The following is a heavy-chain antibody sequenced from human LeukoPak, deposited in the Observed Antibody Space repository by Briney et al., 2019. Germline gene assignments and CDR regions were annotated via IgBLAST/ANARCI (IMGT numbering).Heavy chain of an antibody. J-gene: IGHJ3*01. CDR1: GGTFSSYA. Sequence: ASVKVSCKASGGTFSSYAISWVRQAPGQGLEWMGGIIPIFGPPNNAQKFQGRVTITADTSTSTAYMELRSLRSDDTAVYYCARDQYGAWGQGTMVTVSS. CDR3: ARDQYGA. V-gene: IGHV1-69*06. D-gene: IGHD2-2*01. CDR2: IIPIFGPP.